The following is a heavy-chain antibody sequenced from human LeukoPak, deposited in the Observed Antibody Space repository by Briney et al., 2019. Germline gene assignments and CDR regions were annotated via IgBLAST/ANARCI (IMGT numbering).Heavy chain of an antibody. CDR1: GFTFSSYE. J-gene: IGHJ3*02. Sequence: GGSLRLSCAASGFTFSSYEMNWVRQAPGKGLEWVSYISSSGSTIYYADSVRGRFTISRDNAKNTLYLQMNSLRAEDTAVYYCARRGAATDAFDIWGQGTMVTVSS. CDR2: ISSSGSTI. D-gene: IGHD1-26*01. CDR3: ARRGAATDAFDI. V-gene: IGHV3-48*03.